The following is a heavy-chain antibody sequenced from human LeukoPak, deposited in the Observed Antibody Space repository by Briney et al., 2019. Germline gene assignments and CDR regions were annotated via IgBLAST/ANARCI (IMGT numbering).Heavy chain of an antibody. J-gene: IGHJ4*02. CDR1: GYTFSGYY. V-gene: IGHV1-2*02. CDR2: INPNSGGT. Sequence: ASVKVSCKASGYTFSGYYMHWVRQAPGQGLEWMGWINPNSGGTNYAQKFQGRVTMTRDTSISTAYMELSRLRSDDTAVYYCARGSGYSSSLVPLRWGQGTLVTVSS. D-gene: IGHD6-6*01. CDR3: ARGSGYSSSLVPLR.